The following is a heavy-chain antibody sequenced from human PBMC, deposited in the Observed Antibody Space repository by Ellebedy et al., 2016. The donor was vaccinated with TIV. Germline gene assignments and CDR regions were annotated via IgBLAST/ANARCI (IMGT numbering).Heavy chain of an antibody. Sequence: PGGSLRLSCVASGFTFSDYYMSWVRQAPGKGLEWVANIKQDGSKRFYVDSVKGRITISRDNAKNSLYLQMNNLRAEDTAVYYCARDTLVGVTDSYFDYWGQGTLVTVSS. J-gene: IGHJ4*02. CDR3: ARDTLVGVTDSYFDY. CDR2: IKQDGSKR. D-gene: IGHD1-26*01. V-gene: IGHV3-7*03. CDR1: GFTFSDYY.